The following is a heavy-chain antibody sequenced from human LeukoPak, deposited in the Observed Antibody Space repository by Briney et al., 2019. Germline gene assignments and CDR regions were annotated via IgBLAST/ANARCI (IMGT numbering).Heavy chain of an antibody. CDR2: ISTNGDST. Sequence: GGSLRLSCSASGFTFSSYAMDWVRQAPGKGLDYISAISTNGDSTYYADSVKGRFTSSRDNSKNTVYLQMDSLRAEDMAVYYCATSISKSCPNGVCSTLPWGQGTLVTVTS. J-gene: IGHJ5*02. D-gene: IGHD2-8*01. V-gene: IGHV3-64*02. CDR3: ATSISKSCPNGVCSTLP. CDR1: GFTFSSYA.